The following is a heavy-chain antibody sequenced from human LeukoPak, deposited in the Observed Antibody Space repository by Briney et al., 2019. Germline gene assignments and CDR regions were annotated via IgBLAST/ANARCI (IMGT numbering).Heavy chain of an antibody. CDR2: INPNSGGT. V-gene: IGHV1-2*02. D-gene: IGHD2-21*01. J-gene: IGHJ5*02. CDR3: ARGYCGGDCYSHNWFDP. Sequence: ASVKVSCKASGYTFTGYYMHWLRQAPGQGLEWMGWINPNSGGTNYAQKFQGRVTMTRDTSISTAYMELSRLRSADTAVYYCARGYCGGDCYSHNWFDPWGQGTLVTVSS. CDR1: GYTFTGYY.